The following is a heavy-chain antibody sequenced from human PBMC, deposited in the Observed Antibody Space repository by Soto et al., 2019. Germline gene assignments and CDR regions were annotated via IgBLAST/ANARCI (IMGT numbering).Heavy chain of an antibody. CDR3: AKGRYSSSWYWFDP. CDR2: ISGSGGST. Sequence: GGSLRLSCAASGFTFSSYAMSWVRQAPVKGLEWVSAISGSGGSTYYADSVKGRFTISRDNSKNTLYLQMNSLRAEDTAVYYCAKGRYSSSWYWFDPWGQGTLVTVSS. D-gene: IGHD6-13*01. J-gene: IGHJ5*02. V-gene: IGHV3-23*01. CDR1: GFTFSSYA.